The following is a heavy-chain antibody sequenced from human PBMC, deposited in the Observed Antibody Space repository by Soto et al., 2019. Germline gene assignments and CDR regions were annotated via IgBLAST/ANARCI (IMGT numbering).Heavy chain of an antibody. CDR3: ASSSLYGMDV. Sequence: SETLSLTCTVSGGSIKVGGYYWGWIRQPPGKGLEWVATIYYSGTTYYNPSLKSRLTISLDTSKNQFSLDLTSVTAADTAFYYCASSSLYGMDVWGQGTTVTVSS. V-gene: IGHV4-39*01. CDR1: GGSIKVGGYY. CDR2: IYYSGTT. J-gene: IGHJ6*02.